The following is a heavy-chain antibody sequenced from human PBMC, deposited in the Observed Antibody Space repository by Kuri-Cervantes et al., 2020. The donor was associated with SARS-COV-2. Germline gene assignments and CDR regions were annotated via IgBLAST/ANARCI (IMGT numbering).Heavy chain of an antibody. CDR2: ISGNSVWI. CDR1: GFAFSSHS. D-gene: IGHD3-9*01. J-gene: IGHJ4*02. V-gene: IGHV3-23*01. Sequence: GGSLRLSCAASGFAFSSHSMTWLRQTPGRELEWVSAISGNSVWIYYADSVKGRFTISRDNSKNIVYLQMNSLGADDTAVYYCGPFSRYAYDFDKWGQGIRVTCSS. CDR3: GPFSRYAYDFDK.